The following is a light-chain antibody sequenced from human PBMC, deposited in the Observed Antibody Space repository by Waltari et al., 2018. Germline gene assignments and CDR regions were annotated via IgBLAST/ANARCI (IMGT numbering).Light chain of an antibody. V-gene: IGKV4-1*01. CDR2: WAS. J-gene: IGKJ2*01. CDR1: QGLFYNSINKNY. CDR3: QQYYSTPQT. Sequence: DIVMTQSPDSLVVSLGERATINCKSSQGLFYNSINKNYLAWYQQKAGQPPKVLIYWASTRESGVPDRFSGSGAGTDVTLTISSLQAEDVAVYYCQQYYSTPQTFGQGTKLEIK.